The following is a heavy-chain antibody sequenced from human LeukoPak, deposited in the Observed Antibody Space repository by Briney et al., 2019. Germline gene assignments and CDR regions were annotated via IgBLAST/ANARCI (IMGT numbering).Heavy chain of an antibody. D-gene: IGHD5-18*01. Sequence: PGGSLRLSCTASGXTFSSYEMNWVRQASGKGLEWVSYISGSGSAIYYADSVKGRFTLSRDNAKNSLYLQMNSLRAEDTAIYYCARLLGYSYGLGSFFDYWGQGTLVTVSS. CDR1: GXTFSSYE. J-gene: IGHJ4*02. CDR3: ARLLGYSYGLGSFFDY. CDR2: ISGSGSAI. V-gene: IGHV3-48*03.